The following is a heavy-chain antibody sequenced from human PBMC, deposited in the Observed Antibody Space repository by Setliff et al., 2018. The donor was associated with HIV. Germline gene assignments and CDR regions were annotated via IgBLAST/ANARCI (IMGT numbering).Heavy chain of an antibody. Sequence: SETLSLTCVVYAGSSSGYSWTWIRQPPGKGLEWIGEIYHSGSANRNPSLMGRVTMSVDTARNQFSLELSSVTAADTAVYFCARGVRGSGTNMVRGLLYDYSFHYMDVWGIGTTVTVSS. J-gene: IGHJ6*03. D-gene: IGHD3-10*01. CDR1: AGSSSGYS. V-gene: IGHV4-34*01. CDR2: IYHSGSA. CDR3: ARGVRGSGTNMVRGLLYDYSFHYMDV.